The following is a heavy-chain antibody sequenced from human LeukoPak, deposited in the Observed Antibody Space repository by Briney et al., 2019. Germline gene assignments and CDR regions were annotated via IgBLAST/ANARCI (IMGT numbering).Heavy chain of an antibody. Sequence: SETLSLTCTVSGGSISSGGYHWSWIRQPPGKGLEWIGYIYHSGSTYYNPSLKSRVTISVDRSKNQFSLKLSSVTAADTAVYYCARVPSYYGSGSYKDYWGQGTLVTVSS. CDR2: IYHSGST. CDR1: GGSISSGGYH. V-gene: IGHV4-30-2*01. CDR3: ARVPSYYGSGSYKDY. D-gene: IGHD3-10*01. J-gene: IGHJ4*02.